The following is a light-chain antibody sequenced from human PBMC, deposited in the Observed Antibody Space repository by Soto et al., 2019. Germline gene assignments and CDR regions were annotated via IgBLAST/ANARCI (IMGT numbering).Light chain of an antibody. CDR1: QTISSW. V-gene: IGKV1-5*03. J-gene: IGKJ4*01. CDR2: KAS. CDR3: QQVKTYPRT. Sequence: IQSTQSPATLSGSVGVRVTIACRASQTISSWLAWYQQKPGKAPKLLIYKASTLKSGVPSRFSGSGSGTEFTLTIDSLQPEDFATYYCQQVKTYPRTFGGGTKVDIK.